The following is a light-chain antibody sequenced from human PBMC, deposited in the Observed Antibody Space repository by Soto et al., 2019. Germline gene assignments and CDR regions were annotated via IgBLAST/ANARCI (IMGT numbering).Light chain of an antibody. Sequence: QSALTQPASVSGSPGQSITISCTGTSRDVGGYNYVSWYQQHPGKAPKLMIYEVSNRPSGFSNRFSGSKSGNTASLTISGIQAEDEADYYCSSYTSSSTLVVFGGGTKLTVL. CDR2: EVS. V-gene: IGLV2-14*01. CDR1: SRDVGGYNY. CDR3: SSYTSSSTLVV. J-gene: IGLJ2*01.